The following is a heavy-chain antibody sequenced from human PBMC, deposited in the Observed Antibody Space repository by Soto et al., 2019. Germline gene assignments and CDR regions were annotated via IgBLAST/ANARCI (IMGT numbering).Heavy chain of an antibody. V-gene: IGHV4-34*01. CDR1: GGSFSGYY. Sequence: SETLSLTCAVYGGSFSGYYWSWIRQPPGKGLEWIGEINHSGSTNYNPSLKSRVTISVDTSKNTLYLQMNSLRAEDTAVYYCAKEGSGGPKYDFWSGPTSWGQGTLVTVSS. CDR2: INHSGST. J-gene: IGHJ4*02. D-gene: IGHD3-3*01. CDR3: AKEGSGGPKYDFWSGPTS.